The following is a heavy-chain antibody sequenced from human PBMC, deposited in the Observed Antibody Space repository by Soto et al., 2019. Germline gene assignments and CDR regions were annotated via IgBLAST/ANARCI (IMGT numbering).Heavy chain of an antibody. CDR1: GGSISSSSYY. CDR2: IYYSGST. D-gene: IGHD3-3*01. J-gene: IGHJ5*02. CDR3: ATHKPEANYDFWSGYYLGPCDP. Sequence: SETLFLTCTVSGGSISSSSYYWGWIRQPPGKGLEWIGSIYYSGSTYYNPSLKSRVTISVDTSKNQFSLKLSSVTAADTAVYYCATHKPEANYDFWSGYYLGPCDPWGQGTLVTVSS. V-gene: IGHV4-39*01.